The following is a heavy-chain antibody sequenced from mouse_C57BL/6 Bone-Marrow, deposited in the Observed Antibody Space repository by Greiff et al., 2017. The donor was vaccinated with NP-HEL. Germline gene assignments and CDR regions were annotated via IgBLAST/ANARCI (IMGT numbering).Heavy chain of an antibody. CDR1: GYTFTSYW. CDR3: ARWGYYYGSSP. V-gene: IGHV1-69*01. CDR2: IDPSDSYT. D-gene: IGHD1-1*01. J-gene: IGHJ3*01. Sequence: QVQLQQPGAELEMPGASVKLSCKASGYTFTSYWMHWVKQRPGQGLEWIGEIDPSDSYTNYNQKFKGKSTLTVDKSSSTAYMQLSSLTSEDSAVYYCARWGYYYGSSPWGQGTLVTVSA.